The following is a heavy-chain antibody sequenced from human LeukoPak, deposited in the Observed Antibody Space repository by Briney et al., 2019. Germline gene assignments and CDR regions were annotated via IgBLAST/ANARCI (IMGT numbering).Heavy chain of an antibody. CDR2: IYYSGST. J-gene: IGHJ4*02. V-gene: IGHV4-59*01. CDR1: GGSISSYY. CDR3: ARAVTTVTTSDYFDY. D-gene: IGHD4-11*01. Sequence: SETLSLTCTVSGGSISSYYWSWIRQPPGKGLEWIGYIYYSGSTNYNPSLKSRVTISVDTSKNQFPLKLSSVTAADTAVYYCARAVTTVTTSDYFDYWGQGTLVTVSS.